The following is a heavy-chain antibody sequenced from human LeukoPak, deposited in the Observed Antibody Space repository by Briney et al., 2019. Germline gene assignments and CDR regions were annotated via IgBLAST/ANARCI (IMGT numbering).Heavy chain of an antibody. CDR1: GATFNSYA. J-gene: IGHJ6*03. D-gene: IGHD5-24*01. CDR2: IIPIFATT. CDR3: ARGGWVQQKYYMDV. Sequence: ASVKVSCKASGATFNSYATSWVRKAPGQGLNWMGGIIPIFATTNHAQKFQGRVTITTDESRTTAYMELSSLRSEDTAVYYCARGGWVQQKYYMDVWGKGTTVTVSS. V-gene: IGHV1-69*05.